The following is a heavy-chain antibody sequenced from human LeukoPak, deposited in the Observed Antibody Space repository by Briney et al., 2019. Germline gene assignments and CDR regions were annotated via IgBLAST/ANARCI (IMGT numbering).Heavy chain of an antibody. CDR3: ARSRDTTNYYGMDV. CDR2: IHPGGST. Sequence: SETLSLTCAVFVDSISSSKWWSWVRQAPGEGLEWIGEIHPGGSTIDNPSLKSRVTISIDKSKNQFSLRMSSVTGADTAVYYCARSRDTTNYYGMDVWGQGTTVTVSS. V-gene: IGHV4-4*02. CDR1: VDSISSSKW. D-gene: IGHD1-26*01. J-gene: IGHJ6*02.